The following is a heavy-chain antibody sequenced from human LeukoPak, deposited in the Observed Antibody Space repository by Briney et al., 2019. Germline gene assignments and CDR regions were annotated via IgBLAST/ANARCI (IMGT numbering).Heavy chain of an antibody. CDR1: GFTFDICA. CDR3: AKELHGSGNYAFDY. D-gene: IGHD3-10*01. J-gene: IGHJ4*02. Sequence: GGSLRLSCVASGFTFDICAMSWVRQAPGKGPEWVSSIGGPTETFYADSVKGRFTVSRDNSQNTLYLQMNSLRAEDTAVYFCAKELHGSGNYAFDYWGQGTLVTVSS. V-gene: IGHV3-23*01. CDR2: IGGPTET.